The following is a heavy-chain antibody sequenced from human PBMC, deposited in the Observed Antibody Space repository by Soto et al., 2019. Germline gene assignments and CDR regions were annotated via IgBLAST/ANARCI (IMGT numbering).Heavy chain of an antibody. CDR1: GGTFSSYA. CDR3: AHAPYYDILTGQPPGWFDP. D-gene: IGHD3-9*01. V-gene: IGHV1-69*13. J-gene: IGHJ5*02. CDR2: IIPIFGTA. Sequence: ASVKVSCKASGGTFSSYAISWVRQAPGQGLEWMGGIIPIFGTANYAQKFQGRVTITADESTSTAYMELSSLRSEDTAVYYCAHAPYYDILTGQPPGWFDPWGQGTLVTVSS.